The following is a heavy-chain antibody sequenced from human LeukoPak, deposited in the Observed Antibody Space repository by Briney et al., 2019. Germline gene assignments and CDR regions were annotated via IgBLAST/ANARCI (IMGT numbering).Heavy chain of an antibody. V-gene: IGHV3-30*18. Sequence: PGGSLRLSCAASGFTFSSYGMHWVRQAPSKGLEWVAVISYDGSNKYYADSVKGRFTISRDNSKNTLYLQMNSLRAEDTAVYYCAKAVAADDAFDIWGQGTMVTVSS. J-gene: IGHJ3*02. CDR3: AKAVAADDAFDI. CDR1: GFTFSSYG. CDR2: ISYDGSNK. D-gene: IGHD6-13*01.